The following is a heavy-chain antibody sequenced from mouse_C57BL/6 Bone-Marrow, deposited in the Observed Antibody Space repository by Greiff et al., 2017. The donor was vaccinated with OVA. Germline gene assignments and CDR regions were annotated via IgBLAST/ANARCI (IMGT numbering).Heavy chain of an antibody. CDR2: INPNNGGT. CDR1: GYTFTDYN. J-gene: IGHJ1*03. Sequence: EVHLVESGPELVKPGASVKIPCKASGYTFTDYNMDWVKQSHGKSLEWIGDINPNNGGTIYNQKFKGKATLTVDKSSSTAYMELRSLTSEDTAVYYCARKINSNPWYFDVWGTGTTVTVSS. D-gene: IGHD2-5*01. V-gene: IGHV1-18*01. CDR3: ARKINSNPWYFDV.